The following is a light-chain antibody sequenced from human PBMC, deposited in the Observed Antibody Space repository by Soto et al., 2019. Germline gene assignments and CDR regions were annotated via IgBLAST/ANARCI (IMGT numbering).Light chain of an antibody. CDR2: DVT. CDR3: ISYASINTDV. Sequence: QSALTQPASVSGSPGQSITISCTGTSSDVGGYDYVSWYQQHPGKAPQLMIYDVTNRPSGVSNRFSGSKSGNTASLTISGLQAEDEADYYCISYASINTDVFGTGTKVTVL. CDR1: SSDVGGYDY. V-gene: IGLV2-14*01. J-gene: IGLJ1*01.